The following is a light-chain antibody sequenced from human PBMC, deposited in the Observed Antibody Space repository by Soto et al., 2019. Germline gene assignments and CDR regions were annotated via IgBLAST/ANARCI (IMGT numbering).Light chain of an antibody. V-gene: IGLV2-14*01. J-gene: IGLJ2*01. Sequence: SALTQPASVSGSPGQSVTISCTGTSGDVGSYNYVSWYQQRPGKAPQLLIYEVTNRPSGISSRFSGSRSGNTASLTISGLQVEDEADYYCRSYRTTTNSVVFGGGTQVTVL. CDR2: EVT. CDR1: SGDVGSYNY. CDR3: RSYRTTTNSVV.